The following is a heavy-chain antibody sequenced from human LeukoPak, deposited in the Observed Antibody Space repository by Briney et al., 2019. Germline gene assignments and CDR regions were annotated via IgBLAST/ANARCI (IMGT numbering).Heavy chain of an antibody. CDR3: ARSLYYYDSSGYYSGAFDS. D-gene: IGHD3-22*01. J-gene: IGHJ3*02. Sequence: SETLSLTCTVSGGSISSYYWSWIRQPAGKGLEWIGRIYTSGSTNYNPSLKSRVTISVDTSKNQFSLKLSSVTAADTAVYYCARSLYYYDSSGYYSGAFDSCGQGTMVTVSS. CDR2: IYTSGST. V-gene: IGHV4-4*07. CDR1: GGSISSYY.